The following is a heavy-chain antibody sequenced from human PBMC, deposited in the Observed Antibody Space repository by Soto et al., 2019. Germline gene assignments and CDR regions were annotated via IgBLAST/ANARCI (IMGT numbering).Heavy chain of an antibody. CDR2: MNPNSGNT. J-gene: IGHJ5*02. CDR3: ARARSIAARHPKQNKNWFDP. Sequence: RASVKVSCKASGYTFTSYDINWVRQATGQGLEWMGWMNPNSGNTGYAQKFQGRVTMTRNTSISTAYMELSSLRSEDTAVYYCARARSIAARHPKQNKNWFDPWGQGTLVTVSS. D-gene: IGHD6-6*01. CDR1: GYTFTSYD. V-gene: IGHV1-8*01.